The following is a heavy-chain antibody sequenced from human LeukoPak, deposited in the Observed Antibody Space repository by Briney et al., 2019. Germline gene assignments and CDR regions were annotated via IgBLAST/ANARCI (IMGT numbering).Heavy chain of an antibody. J-gene: IGHJ4*02. CDR2: IGSGGRTK. Sequence: PGGSLRLSCTASKFNLGQYWMHWVRQVPGKGLVWVSRIGSGGRTKNFADSVRGRFTISRDNAKNSLYLQMNSLRAGDTAVYYCARDTRLMYYFDFWGQGALVTVSS. CDR3: ARDTRLMYYFDF. CDR1: KFNLGQYW. V-gene: IGHV3-74*01. D-gene: IGHD2-2*01.